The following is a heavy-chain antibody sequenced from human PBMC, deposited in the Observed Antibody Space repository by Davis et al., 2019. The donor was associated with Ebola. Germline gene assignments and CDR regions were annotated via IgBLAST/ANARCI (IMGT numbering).Heavy chain of an antibody. CDR1: GFTFSSYA. J-gene: IGHJ6*02. CDR3: ARDADSSGYYRLHYGMDV. Sequence: GGSLRLSCAASGFTFSSYAMSWVRQAPGKGLEWVSAISGSGGSTNYADSVKGRFTISRDNAKNSLYLQMNSLRAEDTAVYYCARDADSSGYYRLHYGMDVWGQGTTVTVSS. V-gene: IGHV3-23*01. D-gene: IGHD3-22*01. CDR2: ISGSGGST.